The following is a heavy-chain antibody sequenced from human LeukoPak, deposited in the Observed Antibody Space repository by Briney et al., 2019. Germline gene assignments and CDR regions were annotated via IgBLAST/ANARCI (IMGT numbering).Heavy chain of an antibody. J-gene: IGHJ2*01. CDR3: ARGERYYGSGSYSSWYFDL. CDR2: IYYSGST. D-gene: IGHD3-10*01. CDR1: GGSISSGDYY. Sequence: SQTLSLTCTVSGGSISSGDYYWRWIRQPPGKGLDWIGYIYYSGSTYYNPSLKSRVTISVDTSKNQFSLKLSSVTAADTAVYYCARGERYYGSGSYSSWYFDLWGRGTLVTVSS. V-gene: IGHV4-30-4*01.